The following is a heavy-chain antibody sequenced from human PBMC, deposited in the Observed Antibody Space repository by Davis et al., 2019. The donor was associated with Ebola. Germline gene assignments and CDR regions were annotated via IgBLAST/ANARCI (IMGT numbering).Heavy chain of an antibody. J-gene: IGHJ4*02. CDR3: ARGSDSDY. CDR2: IYSGSIT. CDR1: GFTVSSNY. V-gene: IGHV3-66*01. Sequence: GESLKISCAASGFTVSSNYMNWVRQAPGKGLEWVSVIYSGSITYYADSVKGGFTISRDNSKNTMYLQMNSLRAEDTAVYYCARGSDSDYWGQGTLVTVSS.